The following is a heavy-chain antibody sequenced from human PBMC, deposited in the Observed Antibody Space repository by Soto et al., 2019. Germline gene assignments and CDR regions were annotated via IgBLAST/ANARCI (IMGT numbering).Heavy chain of an antibody. CDR3: ARSHSAYPYRAMDA. D-gene: IGHD2-2*02. J-gene: IGHJ6*02. V-gene: IGHV1-2*02. Sequence: GASVKVSCKTSRYIFTGYYMHWVRQAPGQGLEWMGWINPNSGDTNYAQRFKGRVSMTSDTSINTAYLELSRLRPGDTAVFFCARSHSAYPYRAMDAWGQGTTVTVSS. CDR2: INPNSGDT. CDR1: RYIFTGYY.